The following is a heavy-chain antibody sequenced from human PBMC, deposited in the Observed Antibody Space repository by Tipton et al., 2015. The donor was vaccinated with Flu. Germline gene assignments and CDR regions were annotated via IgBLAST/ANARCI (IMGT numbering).Heavy chain of an antibody. CDR1: GYSISSGYY. Sequence: TLSLTCAVSGYSISSGYYWGWIQQPPGKGLEWIGSIYHSGSTYYNPSLKSRVTISVDTSKNQFSLKLSSVTAADTAVYYCARGRRITGNSNWFDPWGQGTLVTVSS. D-gene: IGHD1-20*01. J-gene: IGHJ5*02. CDR2: IYHSGST. CDR3: ARGRRITGNSNWFDP. V-gene: IGHV4-38-2*01.